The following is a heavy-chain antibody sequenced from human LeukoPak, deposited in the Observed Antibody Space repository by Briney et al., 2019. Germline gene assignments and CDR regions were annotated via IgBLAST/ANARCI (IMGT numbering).Heavy chain of an antibody. D-gene: IGHD4-17*01. Sequence: PGRSLRLSCAASGFTFSSYAMSWVRQAPGKGLEWVSAISGSGGSTYYADSVKGRYTISRDNSKNSLYLQMNSLGAEDMALYYCARGSTTAQRKDAFDIWGQGTMVTVSS. J-gene: IGHJ3*02. CDR1: GFTFSSYA. CDR2: ISGSGGST. CDR3: ARGSTTAQRKDAFDI. V-gene: IGHV3-23*01.